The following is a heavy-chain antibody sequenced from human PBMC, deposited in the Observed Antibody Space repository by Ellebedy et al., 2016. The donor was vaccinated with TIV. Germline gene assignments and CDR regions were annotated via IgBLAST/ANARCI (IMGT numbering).Heavy chain of an antibody. CDR3: AKDLHNGYGSFDY. V-gene: IGHV3-30-3*01. CDR2: ISHDESNK. D-gene: IGHD2-8*01. CDR1: GFTFSTYA. Sequence: GESLKISCAASGFTFSTYAIHWVRQAPGRGLECVALISHDESNKNYADSVKGRFTISRDNSKNTLFLQMNSLRAEDTAVYYCAKDLHNGYGSFDYWGQGTLVTVSS. J-gene: IGHJ4*02.